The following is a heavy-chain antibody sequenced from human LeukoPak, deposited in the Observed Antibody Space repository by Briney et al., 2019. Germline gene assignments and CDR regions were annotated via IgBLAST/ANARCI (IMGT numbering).Heavy chain of an antibody. CDR2: INHSGST. D-gene: IGHD1-1*01. CDR3: ARPSVYQLLDRRSPSGAFEI. Sequence: SETLTLTCTVSGGSLSSSSYYWNWIRQTPGKGLEWIGEINHSGSTNYNPSLKSRVTISVDTSKKRFSLNLTSVTAADTAVYYCARPSVYQLLDRRSPSGAFEIWGQGTMVTVSA. J-gene: IGHJ3*02. CDR1: GGSLSSSSYY. V-gene: IGHV4-39*07.